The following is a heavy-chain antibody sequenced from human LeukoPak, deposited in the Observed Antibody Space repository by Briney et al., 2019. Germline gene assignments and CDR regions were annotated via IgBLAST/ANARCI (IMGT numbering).Heavy chain of an antibody. D-gene: IGHD3-10*01. Sequence: SETLSLTCTVSGGSISSSSYYWGWLRQPPGRGLEWLGSIYYSGSTYYNPSLKSRVTISVDTSKNQFSLKLSSVTAADTAVYYCARCGGPTYYYGSGPNRRYYFDYGGQGTLVTVSS. CDR1: GGSISSSSYY. CDR3: ARCGGPTYYYGSGPNRRYYFDY. J-gene: IGHJ4*02. V-gene: IGHV4-39*07. CDR2: IYYSGST.